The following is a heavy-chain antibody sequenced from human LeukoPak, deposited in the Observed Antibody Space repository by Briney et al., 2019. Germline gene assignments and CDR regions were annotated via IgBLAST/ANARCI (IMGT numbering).Heavy chain of an antibody. CDR3: VRLGSTSPGNWYKLFDQ. CDR2: IKQDETEK. J-gene: IGHJ4*02. CDR1: GGSISGSSYY. Sequence: ETLSLTCTVSGGSISGSSYYWGWIRQAPGKGLEWVANIKQDETEKFYLGSVKGRFTISRDNAKNSLYLQMNSLRVEDTALYYCVRLGSTSPGNWYKLFDQWGQGTLVTVSS. D-gene: IGHD2-2*01. V-gene: IGHV3-7*03.